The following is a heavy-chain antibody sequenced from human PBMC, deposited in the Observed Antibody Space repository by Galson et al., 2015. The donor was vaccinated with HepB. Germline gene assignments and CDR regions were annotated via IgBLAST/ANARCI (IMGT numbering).Heavy chain of an antibody. CDR1: GFTFSDYR. Sequence: SLRLSCAASGFTFSDYRVNWVRQAPGKGLEWVSYITRSGDIIKYADSVKGRFTISRDNAQNSLFLQMDSLRAEDTAVYYCARDGSGNSYNWFDAWGQGTLVTVSS. J-gene: IGHJ5*02. V-gene: IGHV3-48*04. CDR3: ARDGSGNSYNWFDA. CDR2: ITRSGDII. D-gene: IGHD3-10*01.